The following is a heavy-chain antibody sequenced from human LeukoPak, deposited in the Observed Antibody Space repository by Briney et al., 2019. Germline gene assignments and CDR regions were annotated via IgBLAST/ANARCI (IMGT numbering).Heavy chain of an antibody. D-gene: IGHD1-26*01. CDR2: IYSDGRT. CDR3: ARELREHGVFDI. CDR1: GFTFSSYW. Sequence: GGSLRLSCAASGFTFSSYWMSWVRQAPGKGLEWVSEIYSDGRTYYGASVKGRFSISRDNSKNTVYLQMNSLRVEDTAVYYCARELREHGVFDIWGQGTMVTVSS. J-gene: IGHJ3*02. V-gene: IGHV3-53*01.